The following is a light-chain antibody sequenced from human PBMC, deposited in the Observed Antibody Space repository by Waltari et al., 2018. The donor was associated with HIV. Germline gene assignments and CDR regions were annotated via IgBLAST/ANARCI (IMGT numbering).Light chain of an antibody. CDR2: SNN. Sequence: QSVLTQPPSASATPGQRVTISCSGSYSNLGTDVVNWYQQLPGTAPKLLIYSNNHRPSGVPDRFSGSKSGTSASLAISGLQSEDEAAYYCAAWDDSLNALLFGGGTKLTVL. CDR3: AAWDDSLNALL. J-gene: IGLJ2*01. V-gene: IGLV1-44*01. CDR1: YSNLGTDV.